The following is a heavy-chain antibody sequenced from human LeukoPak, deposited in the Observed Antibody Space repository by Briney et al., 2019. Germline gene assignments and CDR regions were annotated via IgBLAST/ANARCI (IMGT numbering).Heavy chain of an antibody. CDR3: ARARGWWDSSSHYYMDV. J-gene: IGHJ6*03. V-gene: IGHV3-66*01. Sequence: GGTLRLSCAASGFTFSSYAMSWVRQAPGKGLEGVSLIDSGGSTYYAESVKGRFTISRDHSKNTLYLQMNSLRAENTAVYYCARARGWWDSSSHYYMDVWGKRTTVTTSS. CDR1: GFTFSSYA. D-gene: IGHD6-13*01. CDR2: IDSGGST.